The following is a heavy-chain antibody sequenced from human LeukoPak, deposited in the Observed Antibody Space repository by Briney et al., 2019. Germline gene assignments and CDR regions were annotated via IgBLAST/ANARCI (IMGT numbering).Heavy chain of an antibody. Sequence: WASVKVSCKASGYTFTGYYMHWVRQAPGQGLEWMGWINPNGGGTNYAQKFQGRVTMTRDTSISTAYMELSRLRSDDTAVYYCARGRTHSSGWYGDYYYMDVWGKGTTVTVSS. J-gene: IGHJ6*03. V-gene: IGHV1-2*02. D-gene: IGHD6-19*01. CDR2: INPNGGGT. CDR3: ARGRTHSSGWYGDYYYMDV. CDR1: GYTFTGYY.